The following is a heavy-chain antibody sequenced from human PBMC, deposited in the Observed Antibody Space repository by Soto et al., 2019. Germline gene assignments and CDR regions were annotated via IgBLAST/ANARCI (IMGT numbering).Heavy chain of an antibody. D-gene: IGHD3-9*01. CDR1: GFTFSSYS. CDR3: ARVSYDILTGYYHASGFDP. V-gene: IGHV3-21*01. J-gene: IGHJ5*02. CDR2: ISSSSYI. Sequence: GSLRLSCAASGFTFSSYSMNWVRQAPGKGLEWVSSISSSSYIYYADSVKGRFTISRDNAKNSLYLQMNSLRAEDTAVYYCARVSYDILTGYYHASGFDPWGQGTLVTVSS.